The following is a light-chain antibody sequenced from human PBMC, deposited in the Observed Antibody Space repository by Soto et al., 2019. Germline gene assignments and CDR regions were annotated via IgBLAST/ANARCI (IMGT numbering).Light chain of an antibody. V-gene: IGKV3-20*01. CDR3: QPYGSSPRT. J-gene: IGKJ1*01. CDR1: QSVSSSY. Sequence: EIVLTQSPGTLSLSPGERATLSCRASQSVSSSYLAWYQQKPGQAPRLLIYGASSRATCIPDRFSGSGAGTDFTLTISRLEPEDFAVYYCQPYGSSPRTFGQGTKVELK. CDR2: GAS.